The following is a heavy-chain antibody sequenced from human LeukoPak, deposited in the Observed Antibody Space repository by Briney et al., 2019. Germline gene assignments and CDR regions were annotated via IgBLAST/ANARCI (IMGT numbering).Heavy chain of an antibody. Sequence: SVKVSCKASGGTFSSYAISWVRQAPGQGLEWMGRIIPIFGTANYAQKFQGRVTITTDESTSTAYMELSSLRSEDTAVYYCARGRGYSYGYWYFDLWGRGTLVTVSS. D-gene: IGHD5-18*01. CDR2: IIPIFGTA. V-gene: IGHV1-69*05. CDR3: ARGRGYSYGYWYFDL. CDR1: GGTFSSYA. J-gene: IGHJ2*01.